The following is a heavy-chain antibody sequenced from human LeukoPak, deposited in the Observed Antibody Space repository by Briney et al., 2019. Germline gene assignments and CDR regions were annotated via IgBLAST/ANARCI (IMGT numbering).Heavy chain of an antibody. CDR3: ARHGSDSSGYSFDY. V-gene: IGHV1-8*03. J-gene: IGHJ4*02. D-gene: IGHD3-22*01. CDR1: GYTFTSYD. CDR2: MNPNSGNT. Sequence: ASVKVSCKASGYTFTSYDINWVRQATGQGLEWMGWMNPNSGNTGYAQKFQGRVTITRNTSISTAYMELSSLRSEDTAVYYCARHGSDSSGYSFDYWGQGTLVTVSS.